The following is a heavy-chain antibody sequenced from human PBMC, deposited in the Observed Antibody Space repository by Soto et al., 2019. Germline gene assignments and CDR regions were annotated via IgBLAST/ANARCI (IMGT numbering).Heavy chain of an antibody. Sequence: QVQLVQSGAEMKKPGASVKVSCKTSGYTFKTYGITWVRQAPGQGLEWMGWISTYNGNTNYAQKFQGRVTMTTDTSTSTAYMELTSLRSDDTAVYYCARAANRGYYDNYWGQGTLVTVSS. CDR3: ARAANRGYYDNY. CDR2: ISTYNGNT. CDR1: GYTFKTYG. V-gene: IGHV1-18*04. D-gene: IGHD3-22*01. J-gene: IGHJ4*02.